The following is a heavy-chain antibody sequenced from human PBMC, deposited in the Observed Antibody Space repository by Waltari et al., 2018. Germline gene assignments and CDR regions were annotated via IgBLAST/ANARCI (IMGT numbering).Heavy chain of an antibody. Sequence: QVQLQESGPGLVKPSETLSLTCTVSGGSISSYYWSWIRQPPGKGLEWIGYIYYSGSTNYNPSLKSRVTISVDTSKNQFSLKLSSVTAADTAVYYCARLRTHDYGDRGIDYWGQGTLVTVSS. J-gene: IGHJ4*02. V-gene: IGHV4-59*08. CDR3: ARLRTHDYGDRGIDY. CDR1: GGSISSYY. D-gene: IGHD4-17*01. CDR2: IYYSGST.